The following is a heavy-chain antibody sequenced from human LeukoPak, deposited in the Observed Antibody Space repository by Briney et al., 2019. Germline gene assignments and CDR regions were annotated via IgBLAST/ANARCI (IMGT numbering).Heavy chain of an antibody. V-gene: IGHV4-59*01. CDR3: ARLGHCSSTSCYGLDY. J-gene: IGHJ4*02. D-gene: IGHD2-2*01. Sequence: SETLSLTCTVSGGSLFSYYWSWIRQPPGKGLEFIGYIYYSGSTNYNPSLKSRVTISVDTSKNQFSLKLSSATPADTAVYYCARLGHCSSTSCYGLDYWGQGTLVTVSS. CDR1: GGSLFSYY. CDR2: IYYSGST.